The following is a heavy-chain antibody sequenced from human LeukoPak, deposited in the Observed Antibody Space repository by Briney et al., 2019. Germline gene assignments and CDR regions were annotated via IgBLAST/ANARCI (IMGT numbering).Heavy chain of an antibody. CDR2: MNPSYNT. CDR1: GFTFSNYG. CDR3: AKDLRVTSLGYFDY. J-gene: IGHJ4*02. D-gene: IGHD2-21*02. Sequence: PGGSLRLSCAASGFTFSNYGMTWVRQAPGKGLEWVSGMNPSYNTYYADSVKDRFTISTDNSKNTLYLQMNSLRAEDTAIYYCAKDLRVTSLGYFDYWGQGIVVTVSS. V-gene: IGHV3-23*01.